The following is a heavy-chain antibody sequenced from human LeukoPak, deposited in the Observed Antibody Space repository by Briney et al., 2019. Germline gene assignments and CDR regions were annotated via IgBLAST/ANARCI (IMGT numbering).Heavy chain of an antibody. Sequence: PGGSLRLSCVVSGFTFNSYVMTWVRQAPGKELQWVSAISGSGNGTVYADSVKGRFTISRDNSKNTLYVQMNSLRAEDTAVYYCAKDLLAATIDYYFDYWGQGTLVTVSS. CDR1: GFTFNSYV. J-gene: IGHJ4*02. CDR3: AKDLLAATIDYYFDY. D-gene: IGHD5-12*01. V-gene: IGHV3-23*01. CDR2: ISGSGNGT.